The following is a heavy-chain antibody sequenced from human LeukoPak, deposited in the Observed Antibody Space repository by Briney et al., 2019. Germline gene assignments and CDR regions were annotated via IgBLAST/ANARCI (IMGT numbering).Heavy chain of an antibody. Sequence: GGSLRLSCAASGFTFSDYYISWIRQAPGGRLEWISYTASSGDYTNYADSVKGRFTISRDNAKNSLYLQMNTLRAEDTAMYYCASETDTAVITGDAFDVWGQGTMVIVSS. CDR1: GFTFSDYY. D-gene: IGHD5-18*01. J-gene: IGHJ3*01. V-gene: IGHV3-11*05. CDR2: TASSGDYT. CDR3: ASETDTAVITGDAFDV.